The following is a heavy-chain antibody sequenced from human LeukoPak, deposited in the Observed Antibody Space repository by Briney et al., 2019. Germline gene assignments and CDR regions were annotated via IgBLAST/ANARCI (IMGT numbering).Heavy chain of an antibody. V-gene: IGHV4-30-4*01. CDR3: ARDQGRREWLSSAPL. CDR1: GGSLSSGDYY. J-gene: IGHJ4*02. CDR2: IYYSGST. Sequence: SQTLSLTCTVSGGSLSSGDYYWSWIRQPPGKGLEWIGYIYYSGSTYYNPSLKSRVTISVDTSKNQFSLKLSSVTAADTAVYYCARDQGRREWLSSAPLWGQGTLVTVSS. D-gene: IGHD3-3*01.